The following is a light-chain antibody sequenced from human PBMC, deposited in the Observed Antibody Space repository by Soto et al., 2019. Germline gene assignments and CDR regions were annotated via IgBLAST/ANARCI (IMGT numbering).Light chain of an antibody. CDR1: QSFSGSY. CDR3: QQYGTSIT. Sequence: EIVLTQSPGTLSLSPGERATLSCGASQSFSGSYLAWYQQNPGQAPRLLIYGASSRATDIPDRFSGSGSGADFTLTISRLEPEDFAVYYCQQYGTSITFGQGTRLEIK. J-gene: IGKJ5*01. CDR2: GAS. V-gene: IGKV3-20*01.